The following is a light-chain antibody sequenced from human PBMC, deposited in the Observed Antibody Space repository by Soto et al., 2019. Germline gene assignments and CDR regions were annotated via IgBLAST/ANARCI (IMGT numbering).Light chain of an antibody. CDR1: SSNIGNNY. CDR2: DNN. Sequence: QSVLTQPPSVSAARGQKVTISCSGSSSNIGNNYVSWYQQLPGTAPKLLIYDNNKRPSGIPDRFSGSKSGTSATLGITGLQTGDEADYYCETWDRSLSAGVFGGGTKLTVL. V-gene: IGLV1-51*01. CDR3: ETWDRSLSAGV. J-gene: IGLJ2*01.